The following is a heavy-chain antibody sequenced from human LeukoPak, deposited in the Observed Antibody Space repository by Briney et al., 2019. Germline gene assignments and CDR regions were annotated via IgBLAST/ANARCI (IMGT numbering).Heavy chain of an antibody. CDR1: DDSISSGSYY. CDR2: ISASGST. D-gene: IGHD2-2*03. V-gene: IGHV4-61*02. CDR3: ARDLAGDGYWFDP. J-gene: IGHJ5*02. Sequence: SQTLSLTCTVSDDSISSGSYYWSWIRQPAGKGLEWIGRISASGSTNYNPSLKSRVTISVDTSKNQFSLKLSSVTAADTAVYYCARDLAGDGYWFDPWGQGTLVTVSS.